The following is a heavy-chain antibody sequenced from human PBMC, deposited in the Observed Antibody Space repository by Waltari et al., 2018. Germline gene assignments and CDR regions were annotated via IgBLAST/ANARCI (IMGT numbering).Heavy chain of an antibody. CDR2: IYHSGST. Sequence: QVQLQESGPGLVKPSETLSLTCAVSGYSISSGYYWGWIRQPPGKGLEWIGSIYHSGSTYDNPALKSRVTISVDTSKNQFSLKLSSVTAADTAVYYCAREPPYSSSWYPDYWGQGTLVTVSS. CDR1: GYSISSGYY. D-gene: IGHD6-13*01. CDR3: AREPPYSSSWYPDY. V-gene: IGHV4-38-2*01. J-gene: IGHJ4*02.